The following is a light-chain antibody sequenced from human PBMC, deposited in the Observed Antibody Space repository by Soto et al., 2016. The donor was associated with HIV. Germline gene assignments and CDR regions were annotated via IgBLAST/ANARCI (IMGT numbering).Light chain of an antibody. CDR3: MQGTQ. J-gene: IGKJ4*02. V-gene: IGKV2-30*02. CDR2: QAS. Sequence: DVALTQSPLSLPVTLGQPASISCRSSQSLVHSDGNSYLTWFHQRPGQSPRRLIYQASKRDSGVPDRFSGSGSGTDFTLKISRVEAEDVGVYYCMQGTQFGGGTRVDIK. CDR1: QSLVHSDGNSY.